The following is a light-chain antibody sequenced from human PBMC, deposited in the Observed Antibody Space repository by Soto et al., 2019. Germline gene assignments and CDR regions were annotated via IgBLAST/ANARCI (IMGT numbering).Light chain of an antibody. CDR1: QSVRSSY. CDR3: QQYGTSPRK. Sequence: EIVLTQSPGTLSLSPGERATLSCRASQSVRSSYLALYQQKLGQAPRLLIYGVSNRATGIPGRFSCSGSGTDFTLTISRLESEDFAVYYCQQYGTSPRKFGQGTKVEIK. V-gene: IGKV3-20*01. J-gene: IGKJ1*01. CDR2: GVS.